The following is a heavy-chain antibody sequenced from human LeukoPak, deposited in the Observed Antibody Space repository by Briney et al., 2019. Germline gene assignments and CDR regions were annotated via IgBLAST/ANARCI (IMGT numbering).Heavy chain of an antibody. J-gene: IGHJ4*02. D-gene: IGHD3-22*01. V-gene: IGHV3-33*01. Sequence: GGSLRLSCTASGFTFSDYGMHWVRQPLGKGLEWVAIIWYDGSNKTYEDSVKGRFTISRDNSKNTLYLQMNSLRAEDTAVYYCAGGVDYYENSGTIDYWGQGTLVTVSS. CDR2: IWYDGSNK. CDR1: GFTFSDYG. CDR3: AGGVDYYENSGTIDY.